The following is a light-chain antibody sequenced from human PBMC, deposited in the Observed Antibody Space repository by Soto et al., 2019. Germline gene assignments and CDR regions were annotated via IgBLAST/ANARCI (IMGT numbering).Light chain of an antibody. J-gene: IGLJ1*01. CDR1: SSDVGGYNY. CDR3: SSYAGSNNLGV. Sequence: QSVLTQPPSASGSPGQSVTISCTGTSSDVGGYNYVSWYQQHPGKAPKLMIYEVIKRPSGVPDRFSGSKSGNTASLTVSGLQAEDEADYYCSSYAGSNNLGVFGTGTKSPS. CDR2: EVI. V-gene: IGLV2-8*01.